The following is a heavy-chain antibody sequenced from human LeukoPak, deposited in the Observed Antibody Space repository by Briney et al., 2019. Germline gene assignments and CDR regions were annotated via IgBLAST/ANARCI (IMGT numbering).Heavy chain of an antibody. CDR2: ISSSGSTI. CDR3: ARALWFGETFPAY. D-gene: IGHD3-10*01. J-gene: IGHJ4*02. Sequence: GGSLRLSCAASGFTFSSYWMSWVRQAPGKGLEWVSYISSSGSTIYYADSVKGRFTISRDNAKNSLYLQMNSLRAEDTAVYYCARALWFGETFPAYWGQGTLVTVSS. V-gene: IGHV3-48*04. CDR1: GFTFSSYW.